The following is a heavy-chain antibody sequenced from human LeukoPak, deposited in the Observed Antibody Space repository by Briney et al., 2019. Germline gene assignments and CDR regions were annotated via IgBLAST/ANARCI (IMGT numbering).Heavy chain of an antibody. V-gene: IGHV4-59*08. CDR3: ARQDCNDRNCDIQRYYFDS. Sequence: SETLSLTCTVSGGSISGYFWSWLRQPPGKGLEWIGYIYYSGNTNYNPSLKRRVTMSVDTSQNQFFLKVSSVTAADAAVYYCARQDCNDRNCDIQRYYFDSWGQGTLVTVSS. J-gene: IGHJ4*02. CDR2: IYYSGNT. CDR1: GGSISGYF. D-gene: IGHD2-15*01.